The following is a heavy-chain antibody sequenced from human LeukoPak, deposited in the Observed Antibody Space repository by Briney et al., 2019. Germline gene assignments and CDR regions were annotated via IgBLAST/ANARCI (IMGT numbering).Heavy chain of an antibody. CDR3: ARDRLEAVSDDDYFDY. J-gene: IGHJ4*02. V-gene: IGHV3-33*01. Sequence: PGGSLRLSCAASGFTFSNFGMHWVRQAPGKGPEWVALIWYDGSNKYYGDSVKGRFTISRDNSKNTVYLQMNSLRAEDTGVYYCARDRLEAVSDDDYFDYWGQGTLVTVSS. D-gene: IGHD4-17*01. CDR2: IWYDGSNK. CDR1: GFTFSNFG.